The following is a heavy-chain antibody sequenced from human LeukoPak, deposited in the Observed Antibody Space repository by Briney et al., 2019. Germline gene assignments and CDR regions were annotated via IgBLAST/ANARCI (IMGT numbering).Heavy chain of an antibody. CDR1: GYSFTIYW. Sequence: GESLKISCKSSGYSFTIYWIGWVRPMPGKGLEWMGIIYPGDSDTRYSPSFQGQVTISADKSISTAYLQWSSLKASDTAMYYCARHGGYSGYDSGAFDIWGQGTMVTVSS. J-gene: IGHJ3*02. V-gene: IGHV5-51*01. D-gene: IGHD5-12*01. CDR3: ARHGGYSGYDSGAFDI. CDR2: IYPGDSDT.